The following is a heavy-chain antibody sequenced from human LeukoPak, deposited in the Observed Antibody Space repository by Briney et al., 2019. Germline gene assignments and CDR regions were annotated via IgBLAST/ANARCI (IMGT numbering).Heavy chain of an antibody. D-gene: IGHD3-22*01. V-gene: IGHV4-30-4*01. CDR1: GGSISSGDYY. CDR3: ARFPADYYESSGPFDY. Sequence: PSQTLSLTCTVSGGSISSGDYYWSWIPQPPGKGLVWIGYIYYSGSTYYNPSLKSRITISVDTSKTPVSLRLSPVTASEAAVYYCARFPADYYESSGPFDYGGQGTLVTVSS. J-gene: IGHJ4*02. CDR2: IYYSGST.